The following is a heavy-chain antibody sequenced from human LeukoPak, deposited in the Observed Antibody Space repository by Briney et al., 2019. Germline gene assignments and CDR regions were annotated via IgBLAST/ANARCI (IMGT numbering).Heavy chain of an antibody. D-gene: IGHD3-10*01. Sequence: GASVKVSCKASGYTFISYDINWVRQAAGQGLGWMGWMNPNSGNTGYAQKFQGRVTMTRNTSISTAYMELSGLRSDDTAVYYCARGGERANFYGLGSSPNWFDPWGQGTLVTVSS. CDR2: MNPNSGNT. V-gene: IGHV1-8*02. J-gene: IGHJ5*02. CDR3: ARGGERANFYGLGSSPNWFDP. CDR1: GYTFISYD.